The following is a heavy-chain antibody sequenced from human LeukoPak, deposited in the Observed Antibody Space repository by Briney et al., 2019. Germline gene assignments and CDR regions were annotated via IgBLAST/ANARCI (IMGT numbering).Heavy chain of an antibody. J-gene: IGHJ4*02. D-gene: IGHD2-2*02. V-gene: IGHV1-2*02. CDR2: INPNSGGT. CDR1: GYTFTGYY. CDR3: ARVPMPAAIRYFDY. Sequence: ASVKVSCKASGYTFTGYYMHWVRQAPGQGLEWMGWINPNSGGTNYAQKFQGRVTMTRDTSISTAYMELSRLGSDDTAVYYCARVPMPAAIRYFDYWGQGTLVTVSS.